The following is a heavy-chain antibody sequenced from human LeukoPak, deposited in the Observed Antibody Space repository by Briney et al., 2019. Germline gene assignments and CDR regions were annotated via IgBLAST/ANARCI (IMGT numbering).Heavy chain of an antibody. CDR2: IYHSGST. V-gene: IGHV4-38-2*02. Sequence: SETLSLTCAVSGYSISSGYYWGWIRQPPGKGLEWIGSIYHSGSTYYNPSLKSRVTISVDTSKNQFSLKLSSVTAADTAGNYWARDGRYCSSTSCYTGAYLDYWAKGTLFTVS. D-gene: IGHD2-2*02. CDR1: GYSISSGYY. CDR3: ARDGRYCSSTSCYTGAYLDY. J-gene: IGHJ4*02.